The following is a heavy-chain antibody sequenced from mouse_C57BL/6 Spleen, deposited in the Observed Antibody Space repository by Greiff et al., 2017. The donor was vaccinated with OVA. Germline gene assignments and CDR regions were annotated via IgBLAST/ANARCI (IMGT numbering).Heavy chain of an antibody. Sequence: DVKLQESGPGLVKPSQSLSLTCSVTGYSITSGYYWNWIRQFPGNKLEWMGYISYDGSNNYNPSLKNRISITRDTSKNQFFLKLNSVTTEDTATYYCARALYYYGSSYPYAMDYWGQGTSVTVSS. CDR1: GYSITSGYY. CDR2: ISYDGSN. J-gene: IGHJ4*01. D-gene: IGHD1-1*01. V-gene: IGHV3-6*01. CDR3: ARALYYYGSSYPYAMDY.